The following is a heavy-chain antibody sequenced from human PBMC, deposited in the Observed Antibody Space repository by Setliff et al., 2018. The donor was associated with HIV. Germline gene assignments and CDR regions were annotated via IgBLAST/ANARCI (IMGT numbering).Heavy chain of an antibody. CDR3: AGFSYNFWVYRFDH. CDR2: IYYSGST. Sequence: PSETLSLTCSASGGSTTSGGYYWSWIRQHPGKGLEYIGYIYYSGSTYYNPSLKSRVTMSIDTSTQQFFLNVTSVTAADTAVYYCAGFSYNFWVYRFDHWGQGALVTVS. V-gene: IGHV4-31*03. D-gene: IGHD3-3*01. CDR1: GGSTTSGGYY. J-gene: IGHJ4*02.